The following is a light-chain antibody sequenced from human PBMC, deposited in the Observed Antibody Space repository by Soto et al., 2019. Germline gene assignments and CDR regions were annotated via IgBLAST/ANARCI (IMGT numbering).Light chain of an antibody. CDR1: QDIVSN. Sequence: EIVLTQSPGTLSLSPGERATLSCRASQDIVSNVAWYQQRPGQAPRLLIYGASTRATDIPDRFSGSGSGTEFTLTISGLQSADSAVYYCQQYTNWPPRLTFGGGTKVDIK. V-gene: IGKV3-15*01. J-gene: IGKJ4*01. CDR3: QQYTNWPPRLT. CDR2: GAS.